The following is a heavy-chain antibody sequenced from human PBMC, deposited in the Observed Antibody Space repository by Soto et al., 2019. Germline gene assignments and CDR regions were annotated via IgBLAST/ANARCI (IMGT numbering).Heavy chain of an antibody. CDR2: INNDGIDT. D-gene: IGHD3-10*01. V-gene: IGHV3-74*03. CDR3: ARDGSMVRERWFDP. Sequence: EVQLVESGGGVVQPGGSLRLSCVASGFTFIGYWMHWVRQGPGKGLVWVARINNDGIDTTYADSVKGRFTISRDNTKNMVYLEMNSLRADDTAVYYCARDGSMVRERWFDPWGQGTLVTVSS. J-gene: IGHJ5*02. CDR1: GFTFIGYW.